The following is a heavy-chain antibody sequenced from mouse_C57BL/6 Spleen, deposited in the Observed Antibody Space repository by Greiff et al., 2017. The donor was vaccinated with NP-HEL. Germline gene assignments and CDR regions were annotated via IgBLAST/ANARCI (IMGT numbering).Heavy chain of an antibody. CDR2: LDPENGDT. V-gene: IGHV14-4*01. Sequence: EVQLQQSGAELVRPGASVKLSCTASGFNIKDDYMHWVKQRPEQGLEWIGWLDPENGDTEYASKFQGKATITADTSSNTAYLQLSSLTSEDTAVYYCTTQWPYYAMDYWGQGTSVTVSS. CDR3: TTQWPYYAMDY. J-gene: IGHJ4*01. CDR1: GFNIKDDY. D-gene: IGHD1-3*01.